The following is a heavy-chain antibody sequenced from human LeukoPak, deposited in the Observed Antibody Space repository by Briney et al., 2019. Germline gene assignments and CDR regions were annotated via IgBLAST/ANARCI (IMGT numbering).Heavy chain of an antibody. CDR3: ARDSGYSYGYKGFDY. CDR2: ISYDGSNK. CDR1: GFTFSSYA. J-gene: IGHJ4*02. D-gene: IGHD5-18*01. Sequence: PGGSLRLSCAASGFTFSSYAMHWVRQAPGKGLECVAVISYDGSNKYYADSVKGRFTISRDNSKNTLYLQMNSLRAEDTAVYYCARDSGYSYGYKGFDYWGQGTLVTVSS. V-gene: IGHV3-30*04.